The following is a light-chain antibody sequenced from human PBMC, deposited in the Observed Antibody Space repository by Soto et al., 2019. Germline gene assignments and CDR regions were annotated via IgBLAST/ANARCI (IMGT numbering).Light chain of an antibody. CDR1: QSVSSY. CDR3: QLCSNWPLYT. CDR2: DAS. V-gene: IGKV3-11*01. J-gene: IGKJ2*01. Sequence: EIVLTQSPATLSLSPGERATLSCRASQSVSSYLACYQQNPGQAPRLLIYDASNKATGIPARFSGSGSGTDVTLNISSLGPEDFSVYYSQLCSNWPLYTFGQGTKLEIK.